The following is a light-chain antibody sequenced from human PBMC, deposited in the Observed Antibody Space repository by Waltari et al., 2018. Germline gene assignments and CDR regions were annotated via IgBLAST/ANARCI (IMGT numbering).Light chain of an antibody. V-gene: IGLV1-51*01. CDR1: SSNIGKKY. Sequence: QSVLTQPPSVSAAPGQKVTISCSGSSSNIGKKYVSWYQHLPGTAPKLLIYESNKGPSGIPDRFSGSNSGTTATLGITGLQTGDEADYYCGTWDSSLNVELIGGGTKLTVL. CDR2: ESN. J-gene: IGLJ2*01. CDR3: GTWDSSLNVEL.